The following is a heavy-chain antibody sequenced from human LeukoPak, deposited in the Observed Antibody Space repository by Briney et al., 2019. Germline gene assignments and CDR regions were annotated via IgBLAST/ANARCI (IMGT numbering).Heavy chain of an antibody. CDR3: ARDVPYYGGMGYFDL. D-gene: IGHD4-23*01. V-gene: IGHV4-30-2*01. J-gene: IGHJ2*01. CDR1: GGSISSGGYS. Sequence: PSETLSLTCSVSGGSISSGGYSWSWIRQPPGKGLEWIGYIYHSGSTYYNPSLKSRVTISVDRSKNQFSLKLSSVTAADTAVYYCARDVPYYGGMGYFDLWGRGTLVTVSS. CDR2: IYHSGST.